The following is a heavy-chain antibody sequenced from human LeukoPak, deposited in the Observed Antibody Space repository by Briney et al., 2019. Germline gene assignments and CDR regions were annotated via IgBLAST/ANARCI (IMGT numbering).Heavy chain of an antibody. Sequence: PGGSLRLSCAASVFTCDYYAMHWVPQARGKVVEGVSGISWNSCRRGYADSVRGRFTISRDNAENSLYVQMNSLRAEDTALYYCAKGVVAVAGTLPFHSWGPRKLVTASS. V-gene: IGHV3-9*01. D-gene: IGHD6-19*01. CDR2: ISWNSCRR. J-gene: IGHJ4*02. CDR3: AKGVVAVAGTLPFHS. CDR1: VFTCDYYA.